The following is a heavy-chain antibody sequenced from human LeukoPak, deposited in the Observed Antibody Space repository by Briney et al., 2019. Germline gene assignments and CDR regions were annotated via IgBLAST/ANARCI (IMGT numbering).Heavy chain of an antibody. Sequence: SVKVSCKASGYTFTGYYMHWVRQAPGQGLEWMGGIIPIFGTANYAQKFQGRVTITTDESTSTAYMELSSLRSEDTAVYYCASALKGFLDGDYYYYMDVWGKGTTVTVSS. J-gene: IGHJ6*03. CDR1: GYTFTGYY. CDR3: ASALKGFLDGDYYYYMDV. D-gene: IGHD3/OR15-3a*01. CDR2: IIPIFGTA. V-gene: IGHV1-69*05.